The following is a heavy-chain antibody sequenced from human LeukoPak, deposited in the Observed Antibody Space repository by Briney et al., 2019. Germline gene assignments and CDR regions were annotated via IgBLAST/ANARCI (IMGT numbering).Heavy chain of an antibody. CDR3: TGNYYGSGSYADFDY. CDR1: GFTFSGSA. Sequence: GGSLRLSCAASGFTFSGSALHWIRQASGKGLEWVGRIRSTANGYATAYAASVKGRFTISRDDSKNTAYLQMDSLKTEDTAVYYCTGNYYGSGSYADFDYWGQGTLVTVSS. J-gene: IGHJ4*02. D-gene: IGHD3-10*01. V-gene: IGHV3-73*01. CDR2: IRSTANGYAT.